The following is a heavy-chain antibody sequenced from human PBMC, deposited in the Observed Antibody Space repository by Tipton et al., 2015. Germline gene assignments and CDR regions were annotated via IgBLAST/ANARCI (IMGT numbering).Heavy chain of an antibody. J-gene: IGHJ4*02. CDR2: ISHSGKT. Sequence: TLSLTCDVSGYSISTDYYWVWIRQPPGKGLEWIGAISHSGKTYSNPSLKSRVTISADTSKNQFSLRLTSVTAADTAVYYCACQDYDSLTRDYQTVDYWGQGTLVTVSS. V-gene: IGHV4-38-2*01. CDR3: ACQDYDSLTRDYQTVDY. D-gene: IGHD3-9*01. CDR1: GYSISTDYY.